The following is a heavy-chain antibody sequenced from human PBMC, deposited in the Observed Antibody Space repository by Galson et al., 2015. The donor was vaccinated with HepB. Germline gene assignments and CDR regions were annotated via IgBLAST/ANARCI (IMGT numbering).Heavy chain of an antibody. CDR1: GDSVASHSAV. Sequence: CAISGDSVASHSAVWNWIRQSPSRGLEWLGRTYFRSKWHNDYGISVKSRISINADTSQNQFSLHLSSVTSDDTAVYYCAYGSDVWGQGTTVIVSS. J-gene: IGHJ6*02. CDR3: AYGSDV. CDR2: TYFRSKWHN. V-gene: IGHV6-1*01. D-gene: IGHD4-17*01.